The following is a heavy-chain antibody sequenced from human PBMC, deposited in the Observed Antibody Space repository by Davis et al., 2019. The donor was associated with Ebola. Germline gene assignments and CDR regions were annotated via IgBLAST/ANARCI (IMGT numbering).Heavy chain of an antibody. D-gene: IGHD3-10*01. CDR3: ARDSMVDGYYFDY. J-gene: IGHJ4*02. CDR1: GFTFSSYA. Sequence: PGGSLRLSCAASGFTFSSYAMSWVRQAPGKGLEWVSAISGSGGSTYYADSVKGRFTISRDNSKNTLYLQMNSLRAEDTAVYYCARDSMVDGYYFDYWGQGTLVTVSS. V-gene: IGHV3-23*01. CDR2: ISGSGGST.